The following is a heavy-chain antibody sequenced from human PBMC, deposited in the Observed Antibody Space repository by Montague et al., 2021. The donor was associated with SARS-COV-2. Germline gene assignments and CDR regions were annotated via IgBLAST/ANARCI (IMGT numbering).Heavy chain of an antibody. Sequence: SETLSLTCSVSGGSISTYYWSWIRQPPGKGLEWIGYIYYSGSTNYNPSLKSRVTISIDTSKNQFSLELSSVTAADMAVYYCASPEGYCTGGSCYYVYWGRGTLVTVSS. CDR1: GGSISTYY. CDR3: ASPEGYCTGGSCYYVY. J-gene: IGHJ4*02. D-gene: IGHD2-15*01. V-gene: IGHV4-59*01. CDR2: IYYSGST.